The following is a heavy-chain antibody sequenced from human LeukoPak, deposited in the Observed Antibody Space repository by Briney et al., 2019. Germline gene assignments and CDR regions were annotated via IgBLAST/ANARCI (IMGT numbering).Heavy chain of an antibody. CDR1: EFTFSAYG. D-gene: IGHD1-26*01. J-gene: IGHJ3*02. CDR3: AKEGSGSYNAFDI. V-gene: IGHV3-23*01. CDR2: ISGSGGST. Sequence: SGGSLRLSCVASEFTFSAYGMSWVRQAPGKGLEWVSAISGSGGSTYYADSVKGRFTISRDNSKNTLYLQMNSLRAEDTAVYYCAKEGSGSYNAFDIWGQGTMVTVSS.